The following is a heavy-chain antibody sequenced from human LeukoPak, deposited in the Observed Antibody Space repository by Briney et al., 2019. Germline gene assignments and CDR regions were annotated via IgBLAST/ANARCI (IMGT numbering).Heavy chain of an antibody. D-gene: IGHD2-2*01. J-gene: IGHJ4*02. CDR1: GFTFSSYA. CDR2: ISGSGGST. V-gene: IGHV3-23*01. Sequence: GGSLRLSCAASGFTFSSYAMSWVRQAPGKGLEWASAISGSGGSTYYADSVKGRFTISRDNSKNTLYLQMNSLRAEDTAVYYCAKDSLSQYCSSTSCRFDYWGQGTLVTVSS. CDR3: AKDSLSQYCSSTSCRFDY.